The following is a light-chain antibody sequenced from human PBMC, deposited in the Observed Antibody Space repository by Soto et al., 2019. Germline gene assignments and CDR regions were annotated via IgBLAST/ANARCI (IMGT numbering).Light chain of an antibody. CDR2: DAS. CDR3: QQYNSYST. Sequence: DIQMTQSPSTLSASVGDRVTITCRASQSISSWLSWYQQKPGKAPKVLIYDASSLESWVPSRFSGSGSGKEFTITISSLQPDDFATYYCQQYNSYSTFGQGTKVDIK. CDR1: QSISSW. J-gene: IGKJ1*01. V-gene: IGKV1-5*01.